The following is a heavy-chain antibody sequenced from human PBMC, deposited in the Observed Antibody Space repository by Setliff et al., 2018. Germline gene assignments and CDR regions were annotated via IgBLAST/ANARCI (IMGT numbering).Heavy chain of an antibody. Sequence: TLSLPCAVSVYSISRDCHWGWIRQPPGKGLEWIGSIYYSGNTYYNASLKGRVTISGDTSKNQFSLKLTAVTAADTAIYYCARHRAVAGAYYFDFWGQGTQVTVSS. D-gene: IGHD6-19*01. CDR3: ARHRAVAGAYYFDF. V-gene: IGHV4-38-2*01. J-gene: IGHJ4*02. CDR1: VYSISRDCH. CDR2: IYYSGNT.